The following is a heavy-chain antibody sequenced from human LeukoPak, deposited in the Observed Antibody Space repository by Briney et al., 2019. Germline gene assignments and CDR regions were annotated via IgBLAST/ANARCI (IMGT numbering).Heavy chain of an antibody. V-gene: IGHV3-30*18. CDR2: ISYDGSNK. CDR1: GFTFSSYG. D-gene: IGHD6-13*01. Sequence: GGSLRLSCAASGFTFSSYGMHWVRQAPGKGLEWVAVISYDGSNKYYADSVKGRFTISRDNSKNTLYLQMNSLRAEDTAVYYCAKEAQQLVYFDYWGQGTLVTVSS. CDR3: AKEAQQLVYFDY. J-gene: IGHJ4*02.